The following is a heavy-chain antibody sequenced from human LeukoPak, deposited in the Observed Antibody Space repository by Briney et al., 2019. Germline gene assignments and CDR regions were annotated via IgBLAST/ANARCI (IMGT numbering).Heavy chain of an antibody. J-gene: IGHJ4*02. V-gene: IGHV3-30*04. CDR3: ARNSDYYDYSPQSA. CDR1: GFAFSHYA. CDR2: IGHDGADK. Sequence: GGSLRLSCAASGFAFSHYALHWVRQAPGKGLEWVALIGHDGADKYYADSVKGRFLISRDNSKNMLFLQMNSLIIEDTAVYYCARNSDYYDYSPQSAWGQGTLVTVS. D-gene: IGHD3-22*01.